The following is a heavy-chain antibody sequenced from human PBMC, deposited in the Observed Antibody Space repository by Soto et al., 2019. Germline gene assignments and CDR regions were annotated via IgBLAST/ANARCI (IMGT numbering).Heavy chain of an antibody. Sequence: EVHLVESGGGLVQPGGSLRVSCAASGFTFSNYAMNWVRQAPGKGLEWVSYISIGSGSIFYADSVKGRFTISRDDAKNSLYLQMNTLRDEETAVYDCGRDDRWAFDFWGQGTMVTVSS. CDR1: GFTFSNYA. J-gene: IGHJ3*01. CDR2: ISIGSGSI. CDR3: GRDDRWAFDF. D-gene: IGHD3-22*01. V-gene: IGHV3-48*02.